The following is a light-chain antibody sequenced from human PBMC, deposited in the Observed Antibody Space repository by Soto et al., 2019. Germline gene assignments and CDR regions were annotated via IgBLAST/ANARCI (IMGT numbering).Light chain of an antibody. CDR3: AAWDDNLRGYWV. J-gene: IGLJ2*01. CDR2: TDN. CDR1: SSNIGTNY. Sequence: QSVLTQSPSVSGAPGQRVTISCTGSSSNIGTNYDVHWYQHLPGTAPKLLIYTDNERPSGVPDRFSGSKSGTSASLAISGLRSEDEADYYCAAWDDNLRGYWVFGGGTKLTVL. V-gene: IGLV1-47*02.